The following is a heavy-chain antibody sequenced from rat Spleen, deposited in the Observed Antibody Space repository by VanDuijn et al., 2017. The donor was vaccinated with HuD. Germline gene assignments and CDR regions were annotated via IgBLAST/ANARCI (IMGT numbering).Heavy chain of an antibody. J-gene: IGHJ3*01. CDR2: INSAGST. V-gene: IGHV3-3*01. CDR3: ARSSGTTVAY. CDR1: GYSITSSYR. D-gene: IGHD1-5*01. Sequence: EVQLQESGPGLVKPSQSLSLTCSVTGYSITSSYRWNWIRKFPGNKLEWMGYINSAGSTNYNPSLKSRISITRDTSKNQFFLQVNSVTTEDTATYYCARSSGTTVAYWGQGTLVTVSS.